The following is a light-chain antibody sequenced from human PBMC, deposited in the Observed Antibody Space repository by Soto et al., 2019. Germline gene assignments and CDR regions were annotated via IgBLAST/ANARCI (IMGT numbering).Light chain of an antibody. J-gene: IGKJ1*01. CDR3: QQSYSSPPT. Sequence: DIQMTQSPSSLSASVEDRVIITCRASQSISNHLNWYQQKPGKAPKLLIFAASSLQSGVPSRFSGSRSGPDFTLTISSLQPEDFTTYYCQQSYSSPPTFXQRTKADSK. V-gene: IGKV1-39*01. CDR1: QSISNH. CDR2: AAS.